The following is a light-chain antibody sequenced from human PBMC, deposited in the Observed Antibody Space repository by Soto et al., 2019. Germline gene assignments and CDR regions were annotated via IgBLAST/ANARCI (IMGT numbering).Light chain of an antibody. Sequence: DIQMTQSPSSLSASEGDRVTITCRASQDIRRNLGWFQQKPGKAPKSLIYDAYNLQNGVPSRFSRSGSGTDFTLTISSLQPEDSAIYYCQQYRNYPYTFGQGTKLEI. J-gene: IGKJ2*01. CDR3: QQYRNYPYT. CDR1: QDIRRN. CDR2: DAY. V-gene: IGKV1-16*01.